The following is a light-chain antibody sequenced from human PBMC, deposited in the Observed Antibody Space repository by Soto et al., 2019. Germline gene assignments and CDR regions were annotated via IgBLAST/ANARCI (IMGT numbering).Light chain of an antibody. V-gene: IGKV3-11*01. CDR3: QQRSNWPPT. J-gene: IGKJ5*01. Sequence: EIVLTQSPATLSLSPGERATLSCRASQSVSSYLAWYQQKPGQAPRLLIYDASNRATGIPGRFSGSGSGTDFTLTISSLEAEDFAVYHCQQRSNWPPTFGQGTRLEIK. CDR1: QSVSSY. CDR2: DAS.